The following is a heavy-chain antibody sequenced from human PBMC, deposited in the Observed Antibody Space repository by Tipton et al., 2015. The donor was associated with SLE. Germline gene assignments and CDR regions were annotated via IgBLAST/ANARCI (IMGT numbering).Heavy chain of an antibody. CDR2: IYYSGST. D-gene: IGHD6-13*01. CDR1: GGSISSYY. V-gene: IGHV4-59*01. J-gene: IGHJ3*02. Sequence: TLSLTCTVSGGSISSYYWSWIRQPPGKGLEWIGYIYYSGSTNYNPSLKSRVTISVGTSKNQFSLKLSSVTAADTAVYYCARVYSSSWGAFDIWGQGTMVTVSS. CDR3: ARVYSSSWGAFDI.